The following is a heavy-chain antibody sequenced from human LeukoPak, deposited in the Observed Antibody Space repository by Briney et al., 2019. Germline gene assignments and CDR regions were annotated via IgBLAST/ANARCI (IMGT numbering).Heavy chain of an antibody. CDR2: IIPIFGTA. D-gene: IGHD3-10*01. V-gene: IGHV1-69*13. Sequence: ASVTVTCKVSGGTFSSYAISWVRHAPGQGLEWMGGIIPIFGTANYAQKFHGRVTITADESTSTAYMELSSLRSEDTAVYYCARGSGSIWYYYYGMDVWGKGTTVTVSS. CDR3: ARGSGSIWYYYYGMDV. J-gene: IGHJ6*04. CDR1: GGTFSSYA.